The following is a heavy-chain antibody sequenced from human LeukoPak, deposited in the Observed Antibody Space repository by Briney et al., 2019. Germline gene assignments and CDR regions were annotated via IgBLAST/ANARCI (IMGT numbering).Heavy chain of an antibody. J-gene: IGHJ6*03. V-gene: IGHV3-7*01. CDR1: GFTFSSYW. CDR2: IKQDGSEK. CDR3: AREGPARANFYYYYYYMDV. D-gene: IGHD2-2*01. Sequence: PGGSLRLSCAASGFTFSSYWMSWVRQAPGKGLEWVANIKQDGSEKYSVESVKGRFTISRDNAKNSLYLQMNSLRAEDTAVYDCAREGPARANFYYYYYYMDVWGKGTTVTVSS.